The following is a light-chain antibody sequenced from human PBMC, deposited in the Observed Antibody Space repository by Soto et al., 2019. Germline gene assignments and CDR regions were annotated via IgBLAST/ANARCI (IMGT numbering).Light chain of an antibody. Sequence: DIQMTQSPSSLSAAVGDEVTITCRASQTIMTYLNWYQLKPGKPPRLLIYAASSLQSGVPSRFSGSGSGTDLTLTIRSLQPEDFATYSCQQSYNSPQTFGQGTKVDIK. CDR1: QTIMTY. CDR2: AAS. J-gene: IGKJ1*01. V-gene: IGKV1-39*01. CDR3: QQSYNSPQT.